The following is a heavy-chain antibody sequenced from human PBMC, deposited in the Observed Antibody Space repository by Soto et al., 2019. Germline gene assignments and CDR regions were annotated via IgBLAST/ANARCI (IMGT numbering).Heavy chain of an antibody. CDR3: ARDVTPPDY. CDR2: ISAYNGNT. J-gene: IGHJ4*01. Sequence: QVQLVQSGAEVKKPGASVTVSCKASGYTFTSYAITWVRQAPGQGLEWMGWISAYNGNTNYAQKLQGRVTMTTDTSTSTADMELRSLRSDDTTVYYCARDVTPPDYWGHGTLVTVSS. CDR1: GYTFTSYA. V-gene: IGHV1-18*01.